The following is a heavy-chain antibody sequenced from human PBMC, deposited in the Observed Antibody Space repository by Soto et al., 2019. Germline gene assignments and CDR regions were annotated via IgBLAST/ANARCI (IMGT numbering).Heavy chain of an antibody. CDR1: GGSISTYC. D-gene: IGHD6-19*01. Sequence: QVQLQESGPGLVKPSETLSLTCTVSGGSISTYCWSWIRQPPGKGLEWIGYIYYSGSTNYNPSLKSRVTISVDTSKNQFSLKLSSVTAADTAVYYCARLRSGWSDFDYWGQGTLVTVSS. J-gene: IGHJ4*02. CDR3: ARLRSGWSDFDY. CDR2: IYYSGST. V-gene: IGHV4-59*08.